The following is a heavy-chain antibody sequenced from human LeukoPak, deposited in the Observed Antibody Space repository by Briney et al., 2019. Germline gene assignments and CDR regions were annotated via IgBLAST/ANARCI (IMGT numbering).Heavy chain of an antibody. Sequence: GGSLRLSCAASGLTFSGYWMSWVRQAPGKGLEWVANIKQDGSERYYVDSVKGRFTISRDNAKNSLYLQMHSLRAEDTAVYYCASGNWNDRAFDIWGQGTMVTVSS. J-gene: IGHJ3*02. CDR1: GLTFSGYW. V-gene: IGHV3-7*01. CDR2: IKQDGSER. D-gene: IGHD1-20*01. CDR3: ASGNWNDRAFDI.